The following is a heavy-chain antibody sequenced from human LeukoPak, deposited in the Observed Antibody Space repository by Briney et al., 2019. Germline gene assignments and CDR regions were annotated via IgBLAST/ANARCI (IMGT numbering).Heavy chain of an antibody. V-gene: IGHV3-66*01. CDR2: IYSGDRT. Sequence: GGSLRLSCVASGFSVSDFYMNWVRQAPGKGLKWLSVIYSGDRTYYTDSVKDRFTISRDISKNTVYLQMNNLRAEDTAVYYCARDRKYLYYGMEVWGQGTTVTVSS. J-gene: IGHJ6*02. CDR1: GFSVSDFY. D-gene: IGHD3-10*01. CDR3: ARDRKYLYYGMEV.